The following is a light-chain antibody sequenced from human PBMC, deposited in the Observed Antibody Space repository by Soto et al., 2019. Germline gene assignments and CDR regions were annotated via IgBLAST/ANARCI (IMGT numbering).Light chain of an antibody. J-gene: IGKJ1*01. CDR1: QSISSW. CDR2: HAS. V-gene: IGKV1-5*01. Sequence: DIQMTQSPSTLSASVGDRVTITCRASQSISSWLAWYQQKPGKAPKVLIYHASSLESGVPSRFSGSGSGTEFTLAISSLQSDDFATYYCQQYDNYPRTFGQGTKVDIK. CDR3: QQYDNYPRT.